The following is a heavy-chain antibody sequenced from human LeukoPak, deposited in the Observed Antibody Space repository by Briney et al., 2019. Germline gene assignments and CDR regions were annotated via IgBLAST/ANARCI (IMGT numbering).Heavy chain of an antibody. J-gene: IGHJ5*02. CDR3: ARDFRGAYCSGGSCYSS. Sequence: PSETLSLTCTVSGGSISSYYWSWIRQPPGKGLEWIGYIYYSGSTNYNPSLKSRVTISVDTSKNQFSLKLSSVTAADTAVYYCARDFRGAYCSGGSCYSSWGQGTLVTVSS. CDR2: IYYSGST. D-gene: IGHD2-15*01. CDR1: GGSISSYY. V-gene: IGHV4-59*12.